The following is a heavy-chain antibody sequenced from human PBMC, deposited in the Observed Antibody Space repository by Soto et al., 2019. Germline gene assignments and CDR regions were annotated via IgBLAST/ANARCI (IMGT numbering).Heavy chain of an antibody. CDR1: GITYTTYP. V-gene: IGHV1-3*01. CDR3: ARAISGYVT. CDR2: INAGNGDT. Sequence: QVQLVQSGAEVKKPGASVKISCKASGITYTTYPIHWVRQAPGQGLEWMGWINAGNGDTRYSQRFQGRVTLTRDTSATTTYMDLSSLRSEDTSIHYCARAISGYVTWGQGTLVTVSS. J-gene: IGHJ4*02. D-gene: IGHD5-12*01.